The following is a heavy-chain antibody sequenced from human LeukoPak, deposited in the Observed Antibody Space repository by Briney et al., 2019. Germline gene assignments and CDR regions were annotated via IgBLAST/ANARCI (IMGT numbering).Heavy chain of an antibody. CDR2: ISYDGSNK. D-gene: IGHD1-26*01. CDR3: ARQVGATYFDY. J-gene: IGHJ4*02. CDR1: GFTFSNFG. V-gene: IGHV3-30*19. Sequence: GGSLRLSCAASGFTFSNFGMHWVRQAPGKGLEWVAVISYDGSNKYYADSVKGRFTISRDNSKNTLYLQMNSLRAEDTAVYYCARQVGATYFDYWGQGTLVTVSS.